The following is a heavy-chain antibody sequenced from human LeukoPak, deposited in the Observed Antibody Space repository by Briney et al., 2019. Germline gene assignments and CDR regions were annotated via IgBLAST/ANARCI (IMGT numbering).Heavy chain of an antibody. D-gene: IGHD3-3*01. CDR2: IYTSGST. Sequence: PSETLSLTCTVSGGSISSGSYYWSWIRQPAGKGLEWIGRIYTSGSTNYNPSLKSRVTMSVDTSKNQFSLKLTSVTAADTAVYYCARSFRVAIFDYWGQETLVTVSS. CDR3: ARSFRVAIFDY. CDR1: GGSISSGSYY. V-gene: IGHV4-61*02. J-gene: IGHJ4*02.